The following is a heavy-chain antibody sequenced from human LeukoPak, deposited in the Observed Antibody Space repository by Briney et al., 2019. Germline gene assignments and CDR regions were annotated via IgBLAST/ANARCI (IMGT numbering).Heavy chain of an antibody. CDR2: IYYSGST. Sequence: SQTLSLTCTVSGGSISSGDYYWSWIRQPPGKGLEWIGYIYYSGSTYYNPSLKSRVTISVDKSKNQFSLKLSSVTAADTAVYYCARASTGVWWFDPWGQGTLVTVSS. D-gene: IGHD4-23*01. CDR3: ARASTGVWWFDP. CDR1: GGSISSGDYY. J-gene: IGHJ5*02. V-gene: IGHV4-30-4*01.